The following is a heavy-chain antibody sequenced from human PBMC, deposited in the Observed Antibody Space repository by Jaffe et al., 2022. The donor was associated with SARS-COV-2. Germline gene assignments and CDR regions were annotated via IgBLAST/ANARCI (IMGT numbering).Heavy chain of an antibody. V-gene: IGHV2-5*05. D-gene: IGHD2-21*02. Sequence: QITLKESGPTVVKPTQTLTLTCTFSGFSLSTGGVGVGWIRQPPGKALEWLALIYWDDIERYGPSLKNRLTISKDTSKNQVILTLTNMGPVDTATYFCVRRRHYGDFYFDYWGQGTLVTVSS. CDR2: IYWDDIE. J-gene: IGHJ4*02. CDR3: VRRRHYGDFYFDY. CDR1: GFSLSTGGVG.